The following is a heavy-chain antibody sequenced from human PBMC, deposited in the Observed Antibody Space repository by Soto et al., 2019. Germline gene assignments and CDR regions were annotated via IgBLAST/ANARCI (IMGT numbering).Heavy chain of an antibody. CDR2: INHSGST. CDR3: ARVEVLLWFGELSGPYNWFDP. D-gene: IGHD3-10*01. V-gene: IGHV4-34*01. Sequence: SETLSLTCAVYGGSFSGYYWSWIRQPPGKGLEWIGEINHSGSTNYNPSLKSRVTISVDTSKNQFSLKLSSVTAADTAVYYCARVEVLLWFGELSGPYNWFDPWGQGTLVTVSS. CDR1: GGSFSGYY. J-gene: IGHJ5*02.